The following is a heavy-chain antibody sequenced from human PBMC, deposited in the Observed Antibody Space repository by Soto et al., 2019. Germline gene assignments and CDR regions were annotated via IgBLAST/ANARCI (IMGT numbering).Heavy chain of an antibody. J-gene: IGHJ3*02. V-gene: IGHV1-69*06. CDR3: ARPAREYYGILTGTRRGLTVAFDI. CDR1: GGTFSSYA. Sequence: SVKVSCKASGGTFSSYAISWVRQAPGQGLEWMGGIIPIFGTANYAQKFQGRVTITADKSTSTAYMELSSLRSEDTAVYYCARPAREYYGILTGTRRGLTVAFDICGQGTMVTVSS. D-gene: IGHD3-9*01. CDR2: IIPIFGTA.